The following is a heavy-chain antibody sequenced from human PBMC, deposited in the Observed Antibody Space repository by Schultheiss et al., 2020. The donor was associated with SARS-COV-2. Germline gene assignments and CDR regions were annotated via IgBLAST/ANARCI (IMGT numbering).Heavy chain of an antibody. CDR1: GGSISSYY. D-gene: IGHD2-21*01. Sequence: SQTLSLTCTVSGGSISSYYWSWIRQPPGKGLEWIGSIYHSGSTYYNPSLKSRVTISVDTSKNQFSLKLSSVTAADTAVYYCARSRLLTQGRNWFDPWGQGTLVTVSS. CDR2: IYHSGST. CDR3: ARSRLLTQGRNWFDP. V-gene: IGHV4-59*08. J-gene: IGHJ5*02.